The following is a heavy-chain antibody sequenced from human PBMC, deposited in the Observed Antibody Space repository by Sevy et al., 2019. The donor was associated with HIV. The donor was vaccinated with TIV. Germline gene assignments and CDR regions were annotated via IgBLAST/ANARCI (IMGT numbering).Heavy chain of an antibody. J-gene: IGHJ4*02. CDR3: ARSPGYSGYDFFGYVAY. Sequence: GGSLRLSCAASGFTFSSYSMNWVRQAPGKGLEWVSYISSSSSTIYYADSVKGRFTISRDNAKNSLYLQMNSLRDEDTAVYYCARSPGYSGYDFFGYVAYWGQGTLVTVSS. CDR1: GFTFSSYS. D-gene: IGHD5-12*01. V-gene: IGHV3-48*02. CDR2: ISSSSSTI.